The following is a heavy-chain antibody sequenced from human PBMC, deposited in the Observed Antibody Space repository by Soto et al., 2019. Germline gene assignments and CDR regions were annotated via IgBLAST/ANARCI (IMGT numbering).Heavy chain of an antibody. D-gene: IGHD2-21*02. CDR1: GFTFSSYA. CDR3: AKDQSRNFSRVVTAILGFLYGMDV. Sequence: GGSLRLSCAASGFTFSSYAMSWVRQAPGKGLEWVSAISGSGGSTYYADSVKGRFTISRDNSKNTLYLQMNSLRAEDTAVYYCAKDQSRNFSRVVTAILGFLYGMDVWGQGTTVTVSS. CDR2: ISGSGGST. V-gene: IGHV3-23*01. J-gene: IGHJ6*02.